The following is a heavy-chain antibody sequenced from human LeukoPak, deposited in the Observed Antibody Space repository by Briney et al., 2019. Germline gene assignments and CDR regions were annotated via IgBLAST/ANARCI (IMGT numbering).Heavy chain of an antibody. D-gene: IGHD6-13*01. J-gene: IGHJ3*02. CDR1: GGSISSYY. Sequence: SETLSLTCTVSGGSISSYYWSWIRQPPGKGLEWIGYIYYSGSTNYNPSLKSRVTISVDTSKNQFSLKLSSVTAADTAVYYCARDRPGWQQLPQKAFDIWGQGTMVTVSS. CDR3: ARDRPGWQQLPQKAFDI. V-gene: IGHV4-59*01. CDR2: IYYSGST.